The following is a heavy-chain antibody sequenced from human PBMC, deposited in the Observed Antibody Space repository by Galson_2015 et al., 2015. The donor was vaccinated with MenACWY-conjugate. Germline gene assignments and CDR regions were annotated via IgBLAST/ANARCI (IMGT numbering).Heavy chain of an antibody. CDR1: GGSISSYY. D-gene: IGHD2-15*01. J-gene: IGHJ4*02. CDR3: ARRHCSSGSCFFDY. V-gene: IGHV4-59*08. CDR2: IYYSGTT. Sequence: SETLSLTCTVSGGSISSYYLSWIRQPPGKGLEWIGYIYYSGTTKYNPSLESRVTRSADTSKTQFSLRLNSVTAADTAVYYCARRHCSSGSCFFDYWGQGSLVTVSS.